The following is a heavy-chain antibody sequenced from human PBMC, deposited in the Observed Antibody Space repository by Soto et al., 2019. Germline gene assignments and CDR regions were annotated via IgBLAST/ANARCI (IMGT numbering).Heavy chain of an antibody. V-gene: IGHV4-4*02. D-gene: IGHD1-26*01. Sequence: SETLSLTCAVSGGSITGRNWWSWVRQPPGKGLEWIGEIYDDGTTNYNPSLMSRVTISVDTSKNQFSLELSSVTAADTAVYFCASSGVPYGLDVWGQGTLVTVSS. CDR3: ASSGVPYGLDV. CDR2: IYDDGTT. J-gene: IGHJ4*02. CDR1: GGSITGRNW.